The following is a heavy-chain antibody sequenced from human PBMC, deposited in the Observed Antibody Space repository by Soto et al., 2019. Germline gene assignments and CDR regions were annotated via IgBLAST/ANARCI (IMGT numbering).Heavy chain of an antibody. Sequence: PSETLSLTCTVSGGSVSSGSYYWSWIRQPPGKGLEWIGYIYYSGSTNYNPSLKSRVTISVDTSKNQFSLKLSSVTAADTAVYYCARVYGDYVGGMDVWGQGTTVTVSS. V-gene: IGHV4-61*01. D-gene: IGHD4-17*01. CDR3: ARVYGDYVGGMDV. CDR1: GGSVSSGSYY. CDR2: IYYSGST. J-gene: IGHJ6*02.